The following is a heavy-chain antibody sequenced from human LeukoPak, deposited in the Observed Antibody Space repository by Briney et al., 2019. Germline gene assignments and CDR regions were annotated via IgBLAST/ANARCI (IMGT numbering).Heavy chain of an antibody. CDR1: GYTFTSYG. V-gene: IGHV1-69*05. D-gene: IGHD3-22*01. J-gene: IGHJ4*02. CDR3: ARAYYYDSSGYSNFDY. CDR2: IIPIFGTA. Sequence: SVKVSCKASGYTFTSYGISWVRQAPGQGLEWMGWIIPIFGTANYAQKFQGRVTITTDESTSTAYMELSSLRSEDTAVYYCARAYYYDSSGYSNFDYWGQGTLVTVSS.